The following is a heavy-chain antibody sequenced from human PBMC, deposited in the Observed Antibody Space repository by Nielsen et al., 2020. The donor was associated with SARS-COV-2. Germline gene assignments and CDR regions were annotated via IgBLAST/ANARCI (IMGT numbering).Heavy chain of an antibody. Sequence: GGSLRLSCAASGFIFSNYRMHWVRHAPGKGLVWVSHINPDESKTTYADSVKGRFTISRDNAKNTLYLQMNGLRAEDTAVYYCARLWDDGYYFDTGPYDYWGQGTLVSVSS. CDR3: ARLWDDGYYFDTGPYDY. V-gene: IGHV3-74*03. CDR1: GFIFSNYR. CDR2: INPDESKT. D-gene: IGHD3-22*01. J-gene: IGHJ4*02.